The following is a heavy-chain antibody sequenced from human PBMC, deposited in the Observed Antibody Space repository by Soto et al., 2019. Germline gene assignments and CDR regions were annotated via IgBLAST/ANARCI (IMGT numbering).Heavy chain of an antibody. J-gene: IGHJ6*03. D-gene: IGHD1-1*01. V-gene: IGHV3-33*01. Sequence: QVQLVESGGGVVQPGRSLRLSCAASGFSFSSYGMHWVRQAPGKGLEWVAVIWSDVSNKYYTDTVKGRFTISRDSSKNTLYLQIDSLSDEDTAVYYCARAGRPTDYYYYHMDVWGKGTTVTVSS. CDR1: GFSFSSYG. CDR3: ARAGRPTDYYYYHMDV. CDR2: IWSDVSNK.